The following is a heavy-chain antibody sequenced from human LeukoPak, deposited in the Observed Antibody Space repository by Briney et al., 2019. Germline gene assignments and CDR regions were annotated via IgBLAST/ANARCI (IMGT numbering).Heavy chain of an antibody. CDR1: GYIFTNHA. D-gene: IGHD3-22*01. V-gene: IGHV1-3*01. J-gene: IGHJ4*02. CDR2: INVGNGNT. CDR3: ARVTAESYSDSSGYYSY. Sequence: ASVKVSCKASGYIFTNHAMHWVRQAPGQRLEWMGWINVGNGNTKYSEKFQDRAIISRDTSASTAYMELSSLRSEDTAVYFCARVTAESYSDSSGYYSYWGQGTLVTVSS.